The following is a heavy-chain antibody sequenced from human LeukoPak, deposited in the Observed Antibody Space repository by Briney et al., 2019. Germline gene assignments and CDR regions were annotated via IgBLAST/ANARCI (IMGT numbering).Heavy chain of an antibody. Sequence: SVKVSCKASGGTFSSYAISWVRQAPGQGLEWMGGIIPIFGTANYAQKFQGRVAITADESTSTAYMELSSLRSEDTAVYYCARATMVRGVTAYYFDYWGQGTLSPSPQ. CDR1: GGTFSSYA. D-gene: IGHD3-10*01. CDR3: ARATMVRGVTAYYFDY. J-gene: IGHJ4*02. V-gene: IGHV1-69*13. CDR2: IIPIFGTA.